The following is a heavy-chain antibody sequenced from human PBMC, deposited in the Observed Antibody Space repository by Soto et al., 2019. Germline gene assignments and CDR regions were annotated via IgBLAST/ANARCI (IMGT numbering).Heavy chain of an antibody. V-gene: IGHV4-59*01. D-gene: IGHD3-10*02. CDR3: ASMIGDPVLSFDS. CDR1: GGSISSYY. J-gene: IGHJ5*01. CDR2: IFYSGST. Sequence: QVQLQESGPGLVKPSETLSLTCTVSGGSISSYYWSWIRQPPGKGLEWIGFIFYSGSTSYNPPLNSRVPISIDSSEYQFSLTLTSVTAADPAVSSCASMIGDPVLSFDSWGQGTLVAVSS.